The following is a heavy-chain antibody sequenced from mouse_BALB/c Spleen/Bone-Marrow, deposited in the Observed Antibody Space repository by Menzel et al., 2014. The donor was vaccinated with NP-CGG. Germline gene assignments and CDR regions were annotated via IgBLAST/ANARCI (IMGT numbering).Heavy chain of an antibody. CDR3: AVYYYGSSSFAY. CDR1: GFNIKDTY. V-gene: IGHV14-3*02. D-gene: IGHD1-1*01. CDR2: IDPANGNT. J-gene: IGHJ3*01. Sequence: KESGAELVKPGASVKLSCTASGFNIKDTYMHWVKQRPEQGLEWIGRIDPANGNTKYDPKFQGKATITADTSSNTACLQLSSLTSEDTAVYYCAVYYYGSSSFAYWGQGTLVTVSA.